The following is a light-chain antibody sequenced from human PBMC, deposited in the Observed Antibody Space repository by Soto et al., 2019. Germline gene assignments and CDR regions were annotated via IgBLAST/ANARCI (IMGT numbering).Light chain of an antibody. CDR1: SSNIGAGYD. CDR3: AAWDDSLSGHWV. J-gene: IGLJ3*02. CDR2: GNI. V-gene: IGLV1-40*01. Sequence: QSVLTQPPSVSGAPGQRVTISCTGSSSNIGAGYDVHWYQQRPGTAPKLLIFGNINRPSGVPDRFSGSKSGTSASLAISGLRSEDEADYYCAAWDDSLSGHWVFGGGTKLTVL.